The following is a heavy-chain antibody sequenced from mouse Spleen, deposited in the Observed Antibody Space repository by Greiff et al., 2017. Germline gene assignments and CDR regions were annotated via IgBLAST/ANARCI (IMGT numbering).Heavy chain of an antibody. V-gene: IGHV10-1*01. CDR1: GFSFNTYA. CDR3: VRQVGLYYFDY. Sequence: EVQVVESGGGLVQPKGSVKLSCAASGFSFNTYAMNWVRQAPGKGLEWVARIRSKSNNYATYYADSVKDRFTISRDDSESMLYLQMNNLKTEDTAMYYCVRQVGLYYFDYWGQGTTLTVSS. CDR2: IRSKSNNYAT. J-gene: IGHJ2*01. D-gene: IGHD1-1*02.